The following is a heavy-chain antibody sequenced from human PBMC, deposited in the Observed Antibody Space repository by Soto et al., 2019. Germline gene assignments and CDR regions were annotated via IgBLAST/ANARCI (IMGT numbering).Heavy chain of an antibody. J-gene: IGHJ6*02. CDR3: ARDEAGSYYDYGMDV. CDR2: IWYDGSNK. V-gene: IGHV3-33*01. CDR1: GFTFSSYG. Sequence: PGGSLRLSCAASGFTFSSYGMHWVRQAPGKGLEWVAVIWYDGSNKYYADSVKGRFTISRDSSKNTLYLQMNSLRAEDTAVYYCARDEAGSYYDYGMDVWGQGTTVTVSS. D-gene: IGHD3-10*01.